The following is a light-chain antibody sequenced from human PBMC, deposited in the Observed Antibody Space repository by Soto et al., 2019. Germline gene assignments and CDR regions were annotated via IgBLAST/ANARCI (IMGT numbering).Light chain of an antibody. J-gene: IGLJ1*01. CDR3: YSYAGSNTSYV. V-gene: IGLV2-11*01. CDR1: SSDVGGYNL. Sequence: QSALTQPRSVSGSPGQSVTISCTGTSSDVGGYNLVSWYQQHPGKAPKLMIYDVSKRPSGVPDRFSGSKSGNTASLTISGLQAEDEADYYCYSYAGSNTSYVFGTGTKLTVL. CDR2: DVS.